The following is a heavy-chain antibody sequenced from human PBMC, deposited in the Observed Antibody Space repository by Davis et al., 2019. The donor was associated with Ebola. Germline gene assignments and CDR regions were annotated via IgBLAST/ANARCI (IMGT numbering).Heavy chain of an antibody. CDR2: IYYRGST. Sequence: MPSETLSLTCTVSGGSVSNYYWSWIRQPPGKGLEWIGYIYYRGSTNYNPSLKSRVSVSVDRSKNQFSLKLTSVTAADTAVYYCARTTRGSGWFLDYWGQGTLVTVSS. D-gene: IGHD6-19*01. J-gene: IGHJ4*02. V-gene: IGHV4-59*02. CDR1: GGSVSNYY. CDR3: ARTTRGSGWFLDY.